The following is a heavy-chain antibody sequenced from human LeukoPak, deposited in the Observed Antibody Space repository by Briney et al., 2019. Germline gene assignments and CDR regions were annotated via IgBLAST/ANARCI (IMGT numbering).Heavy chain of an antibody. D-gene: IGHD6-13*01. CDR3: AKGSSSWSRAAVDY. CDR1: GFTFNSYA. V-gene: IGHV3-23*01. CDR2: ISGSGGST. Sequence: GGSLRLSCAASGFTFNSYAMSWVRQGPGKGLEWVSVISGSGGSTYYTDSVKGRFTISRDNSKNTLYLQMSSLRAEDTAVYYCAKGSSSWSRAAVDYWGQGTLVTVSS. J-gene: IGHJ4*02.